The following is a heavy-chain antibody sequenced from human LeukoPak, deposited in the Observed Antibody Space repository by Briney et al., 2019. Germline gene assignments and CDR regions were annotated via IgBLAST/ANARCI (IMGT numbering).Heavy chain of an antibody. J-gene: IGHJ2*01. CDR1: GGPISSSSYY. CDR3: ARRVVVITTRYGYFDL. Sequence: SETLSPTCTVSGGPISSSSYYWGWIRQPPGKGLEWIGSIYYSGSTYYNPSLKSRVTISVDTSKNQFSLKLSSVTAADTAVYYCARRVVVITTRYGYFDLWGRGTLVTVSS. D-gene: IGHD3-22*01. CDR2: IYYSGST. V-gene: IGHV4-39*01.